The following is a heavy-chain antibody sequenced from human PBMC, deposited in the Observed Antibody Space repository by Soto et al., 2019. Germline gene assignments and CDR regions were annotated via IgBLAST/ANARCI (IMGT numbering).Heavy chain of an antibody. CDR1: GGSFSGYY. Sequence: PSETLSLTCAVYGGSFSGYYWSRIRQPPGKGLEWIGEINHSGSTNYNPSLKSRVTISVDTSKNQFSLKLSSVTAADTAVYYCARGRKKAAAGIRVVEYFQHWGQGTRVTVSS. J-gene: IGHJ1*01. D-gene: IGHD6-13*01. CDR3: ARGRKKAAAGIRVVEYFQH. V-gene: IGHV4-34*01. CDR2: INHSGST.